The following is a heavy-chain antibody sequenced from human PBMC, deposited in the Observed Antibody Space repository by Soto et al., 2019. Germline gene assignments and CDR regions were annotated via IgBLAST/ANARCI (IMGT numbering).Heavy chain of an antibody. CDR2: TYYRSKWYN. CDR3: ARASSEVAPGSARRYFDY. D-gene: IGHD3-10*01. Sequence: SQTLSLTCAISGDSVSSNSAAWNCIRQSPSRGLEWLGRTYYRSKWYNDYAVSVKSRITINPDTSKNQFSLQLNSVTPEDTAVYFCARASSEVAPGSARRYFDYWGQGTLVTVSS. J-gene: IGHJ4*02. V-gene: IGHV6-1*01. CDR1: GDSVSSNSAA.